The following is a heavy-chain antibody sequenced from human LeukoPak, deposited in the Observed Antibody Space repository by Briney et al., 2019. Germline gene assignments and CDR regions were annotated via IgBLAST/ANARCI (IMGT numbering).Heavy chain of an antibody. CDR3: ARGDSTSSIDY. Sequence: PGGSLRLSCAASGFTFSSYDMHWVRQATGKGLEWVSAIGTAGDTYYPGSVKGRFTISRENAKNSLYLQTNSLRAGDTAVYYCARGDSTSSIDYWGQGTLATVSS. CDR2: IGTAGDT. J-gene: IGHJ4*02. D-gene: IGHD2-2*01. CDR1: GFTFSSYD. V-gene: IGHV3-13*01.